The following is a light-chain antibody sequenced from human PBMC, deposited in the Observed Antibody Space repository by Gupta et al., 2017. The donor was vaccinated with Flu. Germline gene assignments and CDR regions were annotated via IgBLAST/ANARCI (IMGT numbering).Light chain of an antibody. Sequence: QSALTQPASVSGSPGQSITISCTGTSSDVGGYNFVSWYQHHPGKAPKLIIYDVTNRPSGVSNRFSGSKSGNTASLTISGLQTEDEADYYCSSYTSIFYVVFGGGTKLTVL. CDR2: DVT. CDR3: SSYTSIFYVV. J-gene: IGLJ2*01. V-gene: IGLV2-14*03. CDR1: SSDVGGYNF.